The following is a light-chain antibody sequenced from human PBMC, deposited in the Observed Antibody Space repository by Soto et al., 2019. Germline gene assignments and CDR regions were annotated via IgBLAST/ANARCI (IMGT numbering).Light chain of an antibody. CDR2: EVS. V-gene: IGLV2-8*01. CDR1: SSDVGGYNS. Sequence: QSALTQPPSASGSPGQSVTISCTGTSSDVGGYNSVSWFQQHPGKAPKLMIYEVSKRPSGVPDRLSGSKSGNTASLTVSGLQAEDEADYYCSSYAGSNNVIFGGGTQLTVL. CDR3: SSYAGSNNVI. J-gene: IGLJ2*01.